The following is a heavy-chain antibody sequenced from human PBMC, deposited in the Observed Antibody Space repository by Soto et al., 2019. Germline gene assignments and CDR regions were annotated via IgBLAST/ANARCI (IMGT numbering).Heavy chain of an antibody. D-gene: IGHD3-22*01. CDR3: ALVVDGLFYSDY. V-gene: IGHV5-51*06. J-gene: IGHJ4*02. Sequence: GESLKISCKGSGYSFTTYWIGWVRQMPGKGLEWMGIIYPSDSDTRYNPSFQGQVTISVDKSISTAYLQWSSLKTSDTAMYYCALVVDGLFYSDYWGQGTPVTVSS. CDR1: GYSFTTYW. CDR2: IYPSDSDT.